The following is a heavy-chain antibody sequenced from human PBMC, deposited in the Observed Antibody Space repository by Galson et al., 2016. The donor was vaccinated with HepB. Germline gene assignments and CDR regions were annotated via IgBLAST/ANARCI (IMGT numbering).Heavy chain of an antibody. CDR3: AKEVEPPVRLGGLPVYYFDS. Sequence: SLRLSCAASGFTFHTYAMHWVRQAPGKGLEWVAGIGWKSGDIGYADSVKGRFTVSRDDAKNSLYLEMNSLRAEDTAFYDCAKEVEPPVRLGGLPVYYFDSWGQGTLVTVSS. CDR1: GFTFHTYA. V-gene: IGHV3-9*01. J-gene: IGHJ4*02. CDR2: IGWKSGDI. D-gene: IGHD3-16*01.